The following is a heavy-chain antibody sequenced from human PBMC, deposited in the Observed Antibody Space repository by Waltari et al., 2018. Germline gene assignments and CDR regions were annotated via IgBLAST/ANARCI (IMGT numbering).Heavy chain of an antibody. CDR3: ARGGFGFNAGRFDS. D-gene: IGHD3-10*01. J-gene: IGHJ4*02. CDR2: TYYRSKWYS. V-gene: IGHV6-1*01. CDR1: GDSVSRNSAI. Sequence: QVQLQQSGPGLVKPSQTLSLTCAISGDSVSRNSAIWNWIRQSPSRGLEWLGRTYYRSKWYSDSAVSVKSRITINPDTSKNQFSLQLNSVTPEDTAVYYCARGGFGFNAGRFDSWGRGTLVTVTS.